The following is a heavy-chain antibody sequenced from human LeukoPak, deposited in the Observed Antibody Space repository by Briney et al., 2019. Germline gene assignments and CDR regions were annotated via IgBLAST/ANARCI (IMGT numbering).Heavy chain of an antibody. V-gene: IGHV1-8*01. D-gene: IGHD5-12*01. CDR2: MNPNSGNT. CDR3: ARGVGYGGYYYKYYYFDY. CDR1: GYTFTSYD. Sequence: GASVKVSCKASGYTFTSYDINWVRRATGQGLEWMGWMNPNSGNTGYAQKFQGRVTMTRNTSISTAYMELSSLRSEDTAVYYCARGVGYGGYYYKYYYFDYWGQGTLVTVSS. J-gene: IGHJ4*02.